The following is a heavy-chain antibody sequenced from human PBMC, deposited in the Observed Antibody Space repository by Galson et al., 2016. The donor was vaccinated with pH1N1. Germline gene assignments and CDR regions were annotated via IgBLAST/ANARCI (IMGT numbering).Heavy chain of an antibody. D-gene: IGHD4-23*01. CDR2: IFNDGST. CDR1: GFTFSSYW. CDR3: AKDRPYGGKFDFDS. J-gene: IGHJ4*02. V-gene: IGHV3-53*01. Sequence: SLRLSCAASGFTFSSYWMSWVRQAPGQGLEWVSGIFNDGSTSYADSVKGRFTISRDNSKNTLYLQLNTLRVDDTCLYYCAKDRPYGGKFDFDSWGPGTLVTVSS.